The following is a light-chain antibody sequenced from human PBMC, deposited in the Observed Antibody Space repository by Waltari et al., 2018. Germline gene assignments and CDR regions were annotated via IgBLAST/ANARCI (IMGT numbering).Light chain of an antibody. J-gene: IGLJ3*02. CDR2: SNN. CDR3: AAWDDSLNGWV. CDR1: SSNIGSNT. V-gene: IGLV1-44*01. Sequence: QSVLTQPPSASGTPGQRVTISCSGSSSNIGSNTVNWYQQLPGPAPQLLIYSNNQRPSGGPDRFSGSKSGTSASLAIGGLQSEDEANYYCAAWDDSLNGWVFGGGTKLTVL.